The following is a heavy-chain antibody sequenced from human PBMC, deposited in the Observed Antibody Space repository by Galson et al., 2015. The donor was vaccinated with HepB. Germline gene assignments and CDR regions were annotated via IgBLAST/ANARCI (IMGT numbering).Heavy chain of an antibody. CDR1: GFTFNNYV. CDR3: AKNSGSNWFVPYHFDS. D-gene: IGHD6-13*01. CDR2: ISGSGGST. V-gene: IGHV3-23*01. Sequence: SLRLSCAASGFTFNNYVMNRVRQSPGKGLEWVSSISGSGGSTYYAGSVKGRFTISRDNSRNTVFLQMNRLRAEDTAVYYCAKNSGSNWFVPYHFDSWGQGTLVTVSS. J-gene: IGHJ4*02.